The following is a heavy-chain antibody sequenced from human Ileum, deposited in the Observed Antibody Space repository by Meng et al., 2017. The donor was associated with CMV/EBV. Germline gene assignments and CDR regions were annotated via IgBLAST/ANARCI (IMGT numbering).Heavy chain of an antibody. J-gene: IGHJ4*02. D-gene: IGHD3-10*01. V-gene: IGHV3-30*04. Sequence: GGSLRLSCAASGFTFSSYAMNWVRQAPGKGLEWVAVTSYDGNNKYYADSVKGRFTISRDNAKNSLYLQMNSMRAEDTAVYYCARSYGSGSYSDYWGQGTLVTVSS. CDR2: TSYDGNNK. CDR3: ARSYGSGSYSDY. CDR1: GFTFSSYA.